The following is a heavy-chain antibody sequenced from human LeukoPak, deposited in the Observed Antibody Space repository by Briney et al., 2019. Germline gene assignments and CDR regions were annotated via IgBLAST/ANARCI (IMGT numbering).Heavy chain of an antibody. V-gene: IGHV1-2*02. D-gene: IGHD1-26*01. CDR1: EYTFTDCY. CDR3: ARDAWLVGATNLYYFDH. CDR2: INPKSGVT. J-gene: IGHJ4*02. Sequence: ASVKVSCKASEYTFTDCYMHWVRQAPGQGLEWLGWINPKSGVTNYAQKFQGRVTMTRDPSISSAYMELNSLRSDDTAVYYCARDAWLVGATNLYYFDHWGQGTLVTVSS.